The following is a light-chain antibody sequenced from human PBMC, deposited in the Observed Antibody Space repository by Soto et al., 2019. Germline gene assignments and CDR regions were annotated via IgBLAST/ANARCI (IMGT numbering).Light chain of an antibody. CDR1: SSDVRDYNY. Sequence: QSALTQPASVSGSPGQSITIPCTGTSSDVRDYNYVSWYQQHPGKAPKVLIYEVRNRPSGVSNRFSGSKSGTTASLTISGLQPEDEADYFCSSYTTTYTLIFGGGTKVTVL. CDR2: EVR. V-gene: IGLV2-14*01. CDR3: SSYTTTYTLI. J-gene: IGLJ2*01.